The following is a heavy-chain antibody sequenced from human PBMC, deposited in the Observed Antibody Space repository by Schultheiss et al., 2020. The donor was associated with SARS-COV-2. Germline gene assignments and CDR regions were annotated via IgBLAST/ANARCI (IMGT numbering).Heavy chain of an antibody. CDR3: ARQRGYSTNYYYYGMDV. Sequence: SQTLSLTCTVSGGSISSYYWSWIRQPPGKGLEWIGEINHSGSTNYNPSLKSRVTISVDTSKNQFSLKLSSVTAADTAVYYCARQRGYSTNYYYYGMDVWGQGTTVTVSS. CDR1: GGSISSYY. D-gene: IGHD5-18*01. V-gene: IGHV4-34*01. CDR2: INHSGST. J-gene: IGHJ6*02.